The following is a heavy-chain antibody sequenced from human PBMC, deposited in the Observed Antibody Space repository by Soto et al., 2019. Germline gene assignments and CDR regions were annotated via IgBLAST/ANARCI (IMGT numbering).Heavy chain of an antibody. Sequence: QVQLVQSGAEVKKPGASVKVSCKAYGYTFTSYDINWVRQATGQGLEWMGWMNPNSGNTGYAQKFQGRVTMTRNTSISTAYIELSSLRSEDTAVYYCARNSSGWKGTNWFDPWGQGTLVTVSS. CDR2: MNPNSGNT. V-gene: IGHV1-8*01. CDR1: GYTFTSYD. J-gene: IGHJ5*02. CDR3: ARNSSGWKGTNWFDP. D-gene: IGHD6-19*01.